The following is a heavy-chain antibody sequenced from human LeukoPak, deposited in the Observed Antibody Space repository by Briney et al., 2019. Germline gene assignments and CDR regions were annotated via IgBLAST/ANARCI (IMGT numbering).Heavy chain of an antibody. D-gene: IGHD3-10*01. V-gene: IGHV3-23*01. CDR3: AAMGGITMVRGVIDWFDP. Sequence: GGSLRLSCAASGFTFSSYAMSWVRQAAGKGLEWVSAISGSGGSTYYADSVKGRFTISRDNSKNTLYLQMNSLRAEDTAVYYCAAMGGITMVRGVIDWFDPWGQGTLVTVSS. CDR1: GFTFSSYA. J-gene: IGHJ5*02. CDR2: ISGSGGST.